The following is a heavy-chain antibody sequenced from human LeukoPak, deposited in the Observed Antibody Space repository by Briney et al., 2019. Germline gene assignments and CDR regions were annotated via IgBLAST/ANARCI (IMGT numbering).Heavy chain of an antibody. CDR1: GGSISSYY. J-gene: IGHJ5*02. D-gene: IGHD3-3*01. CDR3: ARAETYYDFWSGCLFDP. V-gene: IGHV4-59*01. Sequence: SETLSLTCTVSGGSISSYYWSWIRQPPGKGLEWIGYIYYSGSTNYNPSLKSRVTISVDTSKDQFSLKLSSVTAADTAVYYCARAETYYDFWSGCLFDPWGQGTLVTVSS. CDR2: IYYSGST.